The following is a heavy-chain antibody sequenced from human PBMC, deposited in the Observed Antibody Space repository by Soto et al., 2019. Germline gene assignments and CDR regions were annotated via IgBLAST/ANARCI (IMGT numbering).Heavy chain of an antibody. CDR3: ATRITVFGLLIPPFDP. Sequence: SETLSVTCAVYGGSVNGYYWNWIRQPPGKGLEWIGELNHTGGTHYNPSLKSRVTMSVDTSKNQFSLRLSSVTAADTAIYYCATRITVFGLLIPPFDPWGQGTQVTVSS. V-gene: IGHV4-34*01. J-gene: IGHJ5*02. CDR2: LNHTGGT. D-gene: IGHD3-3*01. CDR1: GGSVNGYY.